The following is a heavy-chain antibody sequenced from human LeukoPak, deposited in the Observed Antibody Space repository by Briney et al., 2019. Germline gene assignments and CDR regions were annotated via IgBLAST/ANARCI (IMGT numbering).Heavy chain of an antibody. Sequence: GRSLRLSCAASGFTFSAYSMHWVRQAPGKGLEWVALISSDGSAEQYADSVKGRFTISRDNSKNTLYLQMNTLRAEDTAVYYCAKDGPPYCSGGSCYPDFDYWGQGTLVTVSS. CDR1: GFTFSAYS. J-gene: IGHJ4*02. D-gene: IGHD2-15*01. CDR2: ISSDGSAE. CDR3: AKDGPPYCSGGSCYPDFDY. V-gene: IGHV3-30*04.